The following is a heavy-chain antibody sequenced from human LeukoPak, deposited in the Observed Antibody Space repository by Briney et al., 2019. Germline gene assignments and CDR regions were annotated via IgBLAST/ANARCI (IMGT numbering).Heavy chain of an antibody. V-gene: IGHV4-4*09. Sequence: SETLSLTCTVSGGSISSYYWSWIRQPPGKGLEGIGYIYTSGSTNYNPSLKSRVTISVATSKNKFSLKLSSVTAADTAVYYCARGWGPPHYYYMDVWAKGPRSPSP. CDR2: IYTSGST. CDR3: ARGWGPPHYYYMDV. J-gene: IGHJ6*03. CDR1: GGSISSYY. D-gene: IGHD1-26*01.